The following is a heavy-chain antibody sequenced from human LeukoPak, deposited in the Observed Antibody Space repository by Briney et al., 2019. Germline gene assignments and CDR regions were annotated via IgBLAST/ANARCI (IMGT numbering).Heavy chain of an antibody. D-gene: IGHD6-13*01. J-gene: IGHJ5*02. CDR3: ARAPGSSSFGSFDP. CDR1: GFTFSSYG. Sequence: GRSLRLACAASGFTFSSYGMHWVCQAPGKGLEWVAVIWYDGSNKYYADSVKGRFTISRDNSKNTLYLQMNSLRAEDTAVYYCARAPGSSSFGSFDPWGQGTLVTVSS. V-gene: IGHV3-33*01. CDR2: IWYDGSNK.